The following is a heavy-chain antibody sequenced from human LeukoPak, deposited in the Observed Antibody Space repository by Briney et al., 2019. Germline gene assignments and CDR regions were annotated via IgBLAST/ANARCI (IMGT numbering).Heavy chain of an antibody. CDR3: ARHWGHYGDYGGFDS. V-gene: IGHV5-51*01. CDR1: GYSFINYW. D-gene: IGHD4-17*01. CDR2: IYPGDSET. J-gene: IGHJ4*02. Sequence: GGSLRLSCKSSGYSFINYWVGWVRQMPGKGLEWMGIIYPGDSETRYSPSFQGQVTISVDKSISTAYLQWSSLEASDTAMYYCARHWGHYGDYGGFDSWGQGTLVTVSS.